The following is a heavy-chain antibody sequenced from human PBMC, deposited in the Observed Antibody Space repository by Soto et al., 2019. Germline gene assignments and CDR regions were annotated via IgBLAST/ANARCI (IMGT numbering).Heavy chain of an antibody. V-gene: IGHV4-31*03. J-gene: IGHJ4*02. Sequence: QVQLQESGPGLVKPSQTLSLTCTVSGGSISSGGYYWIWIRQHPGKGLEWIGYICYSGSTYYNPSLKSRVTISVHTSKNQYSLKLSSVTAADTAVYYCARSYYGSGSSRFYYFDYWGQGTLVTVSS. CDR3: ARSYYGSGSSRFYYFDY. CDR1: GGSISSGGYY. D-gene: IGHD3-10*01. CDR2: ICYSGST.